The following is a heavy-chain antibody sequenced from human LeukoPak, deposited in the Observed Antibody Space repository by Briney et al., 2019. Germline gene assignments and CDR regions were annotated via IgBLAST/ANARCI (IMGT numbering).Heavy chain of an antibody. CDR2: IIPIFGTA. J-gene: IGHJ5*02. CDR1: GGTFSSYA. V-gene: IGHV1-69*01. Sequence: ASVKVSCKASGGTFSSYAISWVRQAPGQGLEWMGGIIPIFGTANYAQKFQGRVTITADESTSTAYMELRSLRSDDTAVYYCARTWVSRAQGFDPWGQGTLVTVSS. CDR3: ARTWVSRAQGFDP. D-gene: IGHD2-2*01.